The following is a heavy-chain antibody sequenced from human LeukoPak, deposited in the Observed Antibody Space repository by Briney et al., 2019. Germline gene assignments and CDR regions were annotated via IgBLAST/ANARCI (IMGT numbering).Heavy chain of an antibody. J-gene: IGHJ4*02. CDR1: GGSISSGSYY. CDR3: ARGGLYCSTTSCFDY. V-gene: IGHV4-61*02. D-gene: IGHD2-2*01. Sequence: KPSQTLSLTCTVSGGSISSGSYYWSWIRQPAGKGLEWIGRIYTSGSTNYNPSLKSRVTMSVDTSKNQFSLKLSSVTAADTAVYYCARGGLYCSTTSCFDYWGQGTLVTVSS. CDR2: IYTSGST.